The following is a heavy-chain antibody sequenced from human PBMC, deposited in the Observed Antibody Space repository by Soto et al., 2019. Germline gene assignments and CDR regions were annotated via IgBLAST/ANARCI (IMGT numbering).Heavy chain of an antibody. CDR2: ISYDGSNK. CDR1: GFTFSSYA. Sequence: QVQLVESGGGVVQPGRSLRLSCAASGFTFSSYAMHWVRQAPGKGLEWVAVISYDGSNKYYADYVKGRFTIARDNSKNTLYLQMNSLRAEDTAVYYCARVSYSGSFDTDYWGQGTLVTVSS. J-gene: IGHJ4*02. V-gene: IGHV3-30-3*01. D-gene: IGHD1-26*01. CDR3: ARVSYSGSFDTDY.